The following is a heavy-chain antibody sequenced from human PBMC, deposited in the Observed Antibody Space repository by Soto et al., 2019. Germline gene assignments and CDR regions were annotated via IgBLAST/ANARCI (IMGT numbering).Heavy chain of an antibody. CDR1: GGSFTSNNG. D-gene: IGHD3-10*01. Sequence: SETLSLTCAVSGGSFTSNNGWTWVRQPPGQGLEWIGEIYRTGSTNYNPPLKSRVTISLDKSENQFSLKVTSLTAADTAIYYCAKKVNSGSGSQYFDYWGQGTLVTVSS. CDR2: IYRTGST. V-gene: IGHV4-4*02. CDR3: AKKVNSGSGSQYFDY. J-gene: IGHJ4*02.